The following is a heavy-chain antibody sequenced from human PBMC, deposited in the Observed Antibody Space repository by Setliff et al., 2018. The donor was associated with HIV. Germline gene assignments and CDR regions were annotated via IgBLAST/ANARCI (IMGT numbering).Heavy chain of an antibody. CDR2: IIPMFGTA. CDR1: GGTFSSYA. D-gene: IGHD1-26*01. CDR3: AREGNSGHGGQIEFDY. J-gene: IGHJ4*02. Sequence: SVKVSCKASGGTFSSYAITWVRQAPGQGLEWMGGIIPMFGTANYAQKFQGRVTITADESTSTVYMELSSLRSDDTALYYCAREGNSGHGGQIEFDYWGQGTLVTVSS. V-gene: IGHV1-69*13.